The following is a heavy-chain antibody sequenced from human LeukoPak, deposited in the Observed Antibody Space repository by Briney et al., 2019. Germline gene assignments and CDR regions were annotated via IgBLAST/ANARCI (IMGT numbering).Heavy chain of an antibody. J-gene: IGHJ6*03. CDR2: IYTSGST. CDR3: ARVFVRSGIHYYYYYYMDV. V-gene: IGHV4-61*02. Sequence: SETLSLTCTVSGGSISSGSYYWSWIRQPVGKGLEWIGRIYTSGSTNYNPSLKSRVTISVDTSKNQFSLKLSSVTAADTAVYYCARVFVRSGIHYYYYYYMDVWGKGTTVTVSS. D-gene: IGHD3-10*01. CDR1: GGSISSGSYY.